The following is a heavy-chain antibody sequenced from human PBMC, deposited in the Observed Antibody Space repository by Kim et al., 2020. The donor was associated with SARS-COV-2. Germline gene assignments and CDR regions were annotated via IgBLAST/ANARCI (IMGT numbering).Heavy chain of an antibody. CDR2: INTNTGNP. D-gene: IGHD6-13*01. CDR3: ARDFHRSSWPSYYYYGMDV. Sequence: ASVKVSCKASGYTFTSYAMNWVRQAPGQGLEWMGWINTNTGNPTYAQGFTGRFVFSLDTSVSTAYLQISSLKAEDTAVYYCARDFHRSSWPSYYYYGMDVWGQGTTVTVSS. V-gene: IGHV7-4-1*02. J-gene: IGHJ6*02. CDR1: GYTFTSYA.